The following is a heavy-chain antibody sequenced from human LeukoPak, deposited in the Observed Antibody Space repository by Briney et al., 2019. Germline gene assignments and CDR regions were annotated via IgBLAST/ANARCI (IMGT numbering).Heavy chain of an antibody. J-gene: IGHJ6*02. CDR1: GFTFSSYA. Sequence: TGGSLRLSCAASGFTFSSYAMHWVRQAPGKGLEWVAVISYDGSNKYYADSVKGRFTISRDNSKNTLYLQMNSLRAEDTAVYYCARELRYYGMDVWGQGTTVTVSS. D-gene: IGHD2-21*01. CDR3: ARELRYYGMDV. V-gene: IGHV3-30*04. CDR2: ISYDGSNK.